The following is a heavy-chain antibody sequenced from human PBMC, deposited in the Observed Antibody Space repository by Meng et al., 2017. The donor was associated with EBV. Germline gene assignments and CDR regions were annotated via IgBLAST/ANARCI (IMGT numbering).Heavy chain of an antibody. J-gene: IGHJ4*02. CDR2: IIPIFGTA. V-gene: IGHV1-69*06. D-gene: IGHD6-13*01. CDR1: GGTFSSYA. CDR3: ARAEIAAAGRLDY. Sequence: QVQLVESGAEGKEPVSSVKGSCKASGGTFSSYAISWVRQAPGQGLEWMGGIIPIFGTANYAQKFQGRVTITADKSTSTAYMELSSLRSEDTAVYYCARAEIAAAGRLDYWGQGTLVTVFS.